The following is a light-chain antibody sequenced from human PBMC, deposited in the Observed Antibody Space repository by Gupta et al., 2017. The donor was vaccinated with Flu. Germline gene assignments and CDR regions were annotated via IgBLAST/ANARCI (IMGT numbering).Light chain of an antibody. J-gene: IGLJ3*02. Sequence: HSVLTQPPSASGAPAQRVTITCTGGSSNIGAGFDVHWYQQLPGTAPKLLIYGNSNRPSGVPDRFSASKSGTSASLAINGLQAEDEADYYCQSSDSSLSAGVFGGGTKVTVL. CDR1: SSNIGAGFD. CDR2: GNS. CDR3: QSSDSSLSAGV. V-gene: IGLV1-40*01.